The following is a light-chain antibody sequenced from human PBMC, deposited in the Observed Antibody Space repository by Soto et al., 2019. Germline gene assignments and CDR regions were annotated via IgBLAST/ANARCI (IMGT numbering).Light chain of an antibody. V-gene: IGLV1-44*01. J-gene: IGLJ2*01. Sequence: QSVLTQPPSASGTPGQRVTISCSGSGSNIGSHTVSWYQQLPGTAPNLLIYSNSNRPSGVPDRFSGSKSGTSASLAITGLQAEDEADYYCQSYDSSLSGKVVFGGGTKLTVL. CDR1: GSNIGSHT. CDR3: QSYDSSLSGKVV. CDR2: SNS.